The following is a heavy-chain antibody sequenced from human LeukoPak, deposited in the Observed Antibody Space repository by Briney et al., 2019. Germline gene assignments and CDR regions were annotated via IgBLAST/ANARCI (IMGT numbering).Heavy chain of an antibody. CDR3: ARDLGSYDFWSGYYPYYFDY. CDR1: GYTFTSYG. J-gene: IGHJ4*02. V-gene: IGHV1-18*01. Sequence: ASVKVSCKASGYTFTSYGISWVRQAPGQGLEWMGWISAYNGNTNYAQKLQGRVTMTTDTSTSTAYMELRSLRSDDTAVYYCARDLGSYDFWSGYYPYYFDYWGQGTLVTVSS. D-gene: IGHD3-3*01. CDR2: ISAYNGNT.